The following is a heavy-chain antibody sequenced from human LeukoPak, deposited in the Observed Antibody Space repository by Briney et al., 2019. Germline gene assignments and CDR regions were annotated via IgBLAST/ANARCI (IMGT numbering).Heavy chain of an antibody. Sequence: SQTLSLTCTVSGASISSGDYYWSWVRQPPGKGLEWIGYMYSSGTTYYNPSLKSRLTISVDTSKNQFSLKLTSVTAADTAVFYCARVTLVSGSDYIRDYWGQGTLVTVSS. D-gene: IGHD4-11*01. J-gene: IGHJ4*02. CDR3: ARVTLVSGSDYIRDY. CDR1: GASISSGDYY. V-gene: IGHV4-30-4*08. CDR2: MYSSGTT.